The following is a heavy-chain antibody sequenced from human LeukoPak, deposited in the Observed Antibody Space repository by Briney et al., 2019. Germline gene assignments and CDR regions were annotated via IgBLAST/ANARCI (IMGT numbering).Heavy chain of an antibody. CDR2: IYHSGST. J-gene: IGHJ5*02. V-gene: IGHV4-30-2*01. D-gene: IGHD6-13*01. Sequence: SETLSLTCTVSGASISSGLYYWNWIRQPPGKGLEWIGCIYHSGSTYYNPSLKSRVSISVARSKNQFSLKLSSVTAADTAVYYCARDIAAAADNWFDPWGQGTLVTVSS. CDR3: ARDIAAAADNWFDP. CDR1: GASISSGLYY.